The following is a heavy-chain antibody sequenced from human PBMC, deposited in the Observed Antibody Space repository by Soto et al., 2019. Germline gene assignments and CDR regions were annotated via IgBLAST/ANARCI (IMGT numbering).Heavy chain of an antibody. CDR3: ATSGSWGDLDY. V-gene: IGHV3-48*01. J-gene: IGHJ4*02. D-gene: IGHD6-13*01. CDR2: ISSSSSTI. CDR1: GFTFSSYS. Sequence: GGSLRLSCAASGFTFSSYSMNWVRQAPGKGLEWVSYISSSSSTIYYADSVKGRFTISRDNAKNSLYLQMNSLRAEDTAVYYCATSGSWGDLDYWGQGTLVTVSS.